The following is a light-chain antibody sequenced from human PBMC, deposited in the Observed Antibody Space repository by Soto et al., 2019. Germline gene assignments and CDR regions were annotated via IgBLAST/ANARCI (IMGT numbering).Light chain of an antibody. V-gene: IGLV2-23*02. Sequence: LTDPGSVTESPGRSITISCNETSSDVGSYNLASWYQQHPGKVPKLVIYEVGNRPSGVSARFSGSKSGNTASLTISGLQVEDEADYYCCSKSGGTSVIFGGGTQLTVL. CDR2: EVG. CDR3: CSKSGGTSVI. CDR1: SSDVGSYNL. J-gene: IGLJ2*01.